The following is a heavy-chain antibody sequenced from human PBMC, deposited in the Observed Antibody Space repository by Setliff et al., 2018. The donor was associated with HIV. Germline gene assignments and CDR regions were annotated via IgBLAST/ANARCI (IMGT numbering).Heavy chain of an antibody. D-gene: IGHD3-10*01. CDR2: INPSGGST. J-gene: IGHJ6*02. Sequence: GASVKVSCKASGYTFSTYSISWVRQAPGQGLEWMGIINPSGGSTSYAQKFQGRVTITADESTSTAYMELSSLRSEDTAVYYCARGDYGSGSYYPYYFYYGMDVWGQGTTVTVSS. V-gene: IGHV1-46*01. CDR3: ARGDYGSGSYYPYYFYYGMDV. CDR1: GYTFSTYS.